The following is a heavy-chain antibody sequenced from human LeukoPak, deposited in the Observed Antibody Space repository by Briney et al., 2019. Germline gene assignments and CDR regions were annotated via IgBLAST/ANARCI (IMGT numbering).Heavy chain of an antibody. J-gene: IGHJ4*02. D-gene: IGHD2-2*01. CDR2: INHSGST. V-gene: IGHV4-34*01. Sequence: PSETLSLTCAVYGGSFSGYYWSWIRQPPGKGLEWIGEINHSGSTNYNPSLKSRVTISVDTSKNQFSLKLSSVTAADTAVYYCARHVNCSSTSCLQAFDYWGQGTLVTVSS. CDR3: ARHVNCSSTSCLQAFDY. CDR1: GGSFSGYY.